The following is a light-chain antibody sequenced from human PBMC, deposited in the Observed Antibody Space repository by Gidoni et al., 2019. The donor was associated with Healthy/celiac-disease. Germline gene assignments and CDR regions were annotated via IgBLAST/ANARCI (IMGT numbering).Light chain of an antibody. CDR1: SSDVGGYNY. J-gene: IGLJ2*01. Sequence: QSALTQPPSASGSPAQSVTTSCAGPSSDVGGYNYVSWYQQHPGKAPKLMIYEVSKRPSGVPDRFSGSKSGNTASLTVSGLQAEDEADYYCSSYAGSNNVVFGRGTKLTVL. CDR2: EVS. V-gene: IGLV2-8*01. CDR3: SSYAGSNNVV.